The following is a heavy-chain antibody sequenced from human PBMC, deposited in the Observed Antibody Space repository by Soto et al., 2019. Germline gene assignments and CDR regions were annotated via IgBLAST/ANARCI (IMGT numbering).Heavy chain of an antibody. Sequence: PSETLSLTCTVSGGSISSSSYYWGWIRQPPGKGLEWIGYIYYSGSTYYNPSLKSRVTISVDTSKNQFSLKLSSVTAADTAVYYCASTTYDLWSGTDYWGQGTLVTVSS. V-gene: IGHV4-30-4*08. CDR3: ASTTYDLWSGTDY. D-gene: IGHD3-3*01. CDR1: GGSISSSSYY. J-gene: IGHJ4*02. CDR2: IYYSGST.